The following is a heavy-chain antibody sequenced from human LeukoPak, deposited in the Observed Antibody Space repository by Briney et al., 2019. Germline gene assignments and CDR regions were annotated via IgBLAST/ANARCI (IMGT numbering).Heavy chain of an antibody. CDR1: GFTFSSYA. V-gene: IGHV3-23*01. Sequence: GGSLRLSCAASGFTFSSYAMSWVRQAPGKGLEWVSAVSGSGGSTYYADSVKGRFTISRDNSKNTLYLQMNSLRAEDTAVYYCAKDRLVGATRAAHDYWGQGTLVTVSS. CDR2: VSGSGGST. J-gene: IGHJ4*02. D-gene: IGHD1-26*01. CDR3: AKDRLVGATRAAHDY.